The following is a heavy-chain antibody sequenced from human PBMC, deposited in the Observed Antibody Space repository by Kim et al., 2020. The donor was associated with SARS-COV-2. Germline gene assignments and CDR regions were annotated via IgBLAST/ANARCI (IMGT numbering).Heavy chain of an antibody. CDR3: AKVGFSIAVAGSYFDY. Sequence: SAKGRFTISRDNSKNTLYLQMNSLRAEDTAVYYCAKVGFSIAVAGSYFDYWGQGTLVTVSS. V-gene: IGHV3-23*01. D-gene: IGHD6-19*01. J-gene: IGHJ4*02.